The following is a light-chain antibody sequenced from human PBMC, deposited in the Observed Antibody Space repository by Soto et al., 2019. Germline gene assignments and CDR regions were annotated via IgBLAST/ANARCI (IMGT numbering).Light chain of an antibody. Sequence: QSVLTQPASVSGSPGQSITISCTGTNGDIGAYVFVSWYQQHPGKAPKLIIYEVSKRPSGVSNRFSGSKSGYTASLTISGPQAEDECHYYCSAFTTDSTGIFXGGTK. V-gene: IGLV2-14*01. CDR3: SAFTTDSTGI. CDR2: EVS. J-gene: IGLJ2*01. CDR1: NGDIGAYVF.